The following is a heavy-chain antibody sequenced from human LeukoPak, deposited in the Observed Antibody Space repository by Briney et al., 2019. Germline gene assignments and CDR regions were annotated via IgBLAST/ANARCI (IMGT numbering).Heavy chain of an antibody. Sequence: GGSLRLSRAASGFTFSSYEMNWVRQAPGKGLEWVSYISSSGSTIYYADSVKGRFTISRDNAKNSLYLQMNSLRAEDTAVYYCARGAYCSSTSCPTGYYGMDVWGQGTTVTVSS. CDR3: ARGAYCSSTSCPTGYYGMDV. CDR2: ISSSGSTI. D-gene: IGHD2-2*01. CDR1: GFTFSSYE. V-gene: IGHV3-48*03. J-gene: IGHJ6*02.